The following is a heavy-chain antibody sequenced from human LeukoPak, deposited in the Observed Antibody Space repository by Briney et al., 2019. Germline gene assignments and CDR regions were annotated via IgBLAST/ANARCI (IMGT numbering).Heavy chain of an antibody. V-gene: IGHV3-30*02. J-gene: IGHJ4*02. CDR2: IRYDGSNK. Sequence: GSLRLSCAASGFTFSTYGMHWVRQAPGKGLEWVTFIRYDGSNKYYADSVKGRFTISRDNSKNTLYLQMNSLRAEDTALYYCAREDYYDRSGYYHLDHWGQGTLVTVSS. D-gene: IGHD3-22*01. CDR1: GFTFSTYG. CDR3: AREDYYDRSGYYHLDH.